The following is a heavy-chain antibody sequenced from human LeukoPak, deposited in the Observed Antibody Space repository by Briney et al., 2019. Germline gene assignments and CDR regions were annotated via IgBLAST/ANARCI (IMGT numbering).Heavy chain of an antibody. Sequence: SVKVSCKASGYTFTSYGISWVRQAPGQGLEWMGWISAYNGNTNYAQKLQGRVTMTTDTSASTAYMELRSLRSDDTAVYYCARGPYCSGGTCYSQYFDYWGQGTLVTVSS. J-gene: IGHJ4*02. V-gene: IGHV1-18*01. CDR1: GYTFTSYG. CDR2: ISAYNGNT. CDR3: ARGPYCSGGTCYSQYFDY. D-gene: IGHD2-15*01.